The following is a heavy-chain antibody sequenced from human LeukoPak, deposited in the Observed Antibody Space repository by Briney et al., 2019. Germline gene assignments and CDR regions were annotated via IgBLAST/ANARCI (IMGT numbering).Heavy chain of an antibody. CDR1: GGSISSSSYY. Sequence: SETLSLTCIVSGGSISSSSYYWGWIRHPPGKGLEWIGSIFYSGNTYYNPPLKSRVTISVDTSKNQFSLKLSSVTAADTAVYYCARHSGWSGHLDAFDIWGQGTMVTVSS. CDR3: ARHSGWSGHLDAFDI. V-gene: IGHV4-39*01. CDR2: IFYSGNT. J-gene: IGHJ3*02. D-gene: IGHD3-3*01.